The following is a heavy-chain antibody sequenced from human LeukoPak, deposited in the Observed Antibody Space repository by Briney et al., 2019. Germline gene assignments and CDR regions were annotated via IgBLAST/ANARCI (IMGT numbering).Heavy chain of an antibody. CDR2: ISNDGSSR. CDR3: ARDLIGVSYYYYYYMDV. D-gene: IGHD3-10*01. J-gene: IGHJ6*03. CDR1: GFMFTKYW. V-gene: IGHV3-74*01. Sequence: PGGSLRLSCAASGFMFTKYWMHWVRQAQGKGPVWVSHISNDGSSRHYADSVKGRFTISRDNSKNTLSLQMNSLRAEDTAVYYCARDLIGVSYYYYYYMDVWGKGTTVTVSS.